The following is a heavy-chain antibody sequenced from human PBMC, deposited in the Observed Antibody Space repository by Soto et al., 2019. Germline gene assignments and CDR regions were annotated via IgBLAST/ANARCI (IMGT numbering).Heavy chain of an antibody. CDR3: AGRSGEGWFDP. J-gene: IGHJ5*02. Sequence: QVQLQESGPGLVKPSETLSLSCSVSGGSVSSGSHYWSWIRQPPGKGLEWIGFIYDSGSTHYNRSLKSRVTISLNTSKNQFSLKLSFVTAADTAVYYCAGRSGEGWFDPWGQGTLVTVSS. CDR1: GGSVSSGSHY. D-gene: IGHD2-15*01. CDR2: IYDSGST. V-gene: IGHV4-61*01.